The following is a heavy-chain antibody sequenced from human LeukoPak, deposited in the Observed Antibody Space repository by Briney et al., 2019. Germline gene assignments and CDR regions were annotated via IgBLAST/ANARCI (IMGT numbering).Heavy chain of an antibody. CDR2: IYYSGST. V-gene: IGHV4-39*07. CDR1: GGSISSSSYY. CDR3: ARVGITMVRGVIINYFDY. D-gene: IGHD3-10*01. J-gene: IGHJ4*02. Sequence: SETLSLTCTVSGGSISSSSYYWGWIRQPPGKGLEWIGSIYYSGSTYYNPSLKSRVTISVDTSKNQFSLKLSSVTAADTAVYYCARVGITMVRGVIINYFDYWGQGTLVTVSS.